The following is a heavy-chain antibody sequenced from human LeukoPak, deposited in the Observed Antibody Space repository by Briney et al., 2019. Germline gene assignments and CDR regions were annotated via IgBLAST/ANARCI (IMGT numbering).Heavy chain of an antibody. CDR1: GFTFSSYS. CDR3: ATTYGGTTFYYFYMDF. CDR2: ISSSSSYI. D-gene: IGHD4-23*01. J-gene: IGHJ6*03. V-gene: IGHV3-21*01. Sequence: PGGSLRLSCAASGFTFSSYSMNWVRQAPGKGLEWVSSISSSSSYIYYADSVKGRFTISRDNAKNSLYLQMNSLRADDTAVYYCATTYGGTTFYYFYMDFWGRGTTVTVSS.